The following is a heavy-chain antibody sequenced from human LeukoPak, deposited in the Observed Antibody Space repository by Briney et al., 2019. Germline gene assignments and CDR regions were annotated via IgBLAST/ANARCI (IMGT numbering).Heavy chain of an antibody. CDR1: GYTFTGYY. CDR2: INPNSGGT. J-gene: IGHJ3*02. V-gene: IGHV1-2*02. CDR3: ASGREYCSGGSCYSSDDAFDI. D-gene: IGHD2-15*01. Sequence: ASVKVSCKASGYTFTGYYMHWVRQAPGQGLEWMGWINPNSGGTNYAQKVQGRVTMTRDTSITTAYMELSSLRSDDTAVYYCASGREYCSGGSCYSSDDAFDIWGQGTMVTVSS.